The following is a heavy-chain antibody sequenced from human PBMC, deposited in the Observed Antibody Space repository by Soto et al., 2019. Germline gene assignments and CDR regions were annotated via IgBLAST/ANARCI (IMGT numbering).Heavy chain of an antibody. J-gene: IGHJ4*02. D-gene: IGHD3-16*02. CDR1: GFTFSNYW. CDR3: GIGAWGSDRIDY. CDR2: INGDGSGT. V-gene: IGHV3-74*01. Sequence: EVQLVESGGGLVQPGGSLRLSCAASGFTFSNYWMHWVRQAPGKGLVWVSRINGDGSGTNYADSVKGQFTISRDNAKNTLYLQMKRLRAEDTAVYYCGIGAWGSDRIDYWGQGTLGTVSS.